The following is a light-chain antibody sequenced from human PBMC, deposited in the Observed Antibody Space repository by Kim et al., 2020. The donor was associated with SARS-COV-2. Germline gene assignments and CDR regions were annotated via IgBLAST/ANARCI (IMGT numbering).Light chain of an antibody. J-gene: IGLJ3*02. CDR3: AARDDSLSVGV. CDR2: GNN. V-gene: IGLV1-47*01. CDR1: RSYIGKNY. Sequence: GQKSSNASSGSRSYIGKNYVYWNQLRPRTAPKLRSYGNNQRSSGVPFQFSGLKLSTSASLTNSGLRSEDEADYYCAARDDSLSVGVFGGGTQRTVL.